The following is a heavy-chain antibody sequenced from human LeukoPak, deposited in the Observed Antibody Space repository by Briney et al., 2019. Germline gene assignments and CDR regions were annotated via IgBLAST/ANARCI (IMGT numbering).Heavy chain of an antibody. V-gene: IGHV3-23*01. CDR3: AKGRIAVVQYFDY. D-gene: IGHD6-19*01. J-gene: IGHJ4*02. Sequence: PTGGSLRLSCAASGFTFSSYAMSWVRQAPGKGLEWVSAISGSGGSTYYADSVKGRFTISRDNSKNTLYLQMNSLRAEDTAVYYCAKGRIAVVQYFDYWGQGTLVTVSS. CDR1: GFTFSSYA. CDR2: ISGSGGST.